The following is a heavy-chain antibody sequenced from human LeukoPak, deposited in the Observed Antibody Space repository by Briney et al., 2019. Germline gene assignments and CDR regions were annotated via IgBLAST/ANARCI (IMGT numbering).Heavy chain of an antibody. CDR2: ISWNSGSI. D-gene: IGHD6-19*01. Sequence: PGGSLRLSCAASGFTFDDYAMHWVRHAPGKGLEWVSGISWNSGSIGYADSVKGRFTISRDNAKNSLYLQMNSLRAEDTALYYCAKDTAGHYYYGMDVWGQGTTVTVSS. CDR3: AKDTAGHYYYGMDV. CDR1: GFTFDDYA. J-gene: IGHJ6*02. V-gene: IGHV3-9*01.